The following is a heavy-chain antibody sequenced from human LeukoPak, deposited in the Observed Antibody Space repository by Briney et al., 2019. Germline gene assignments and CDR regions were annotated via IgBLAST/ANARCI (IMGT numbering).Heavy chain of an antibody. J-gene: IGHJ4*02. CDR3: ARDYCSGGSCPFDY. CDR1: GGTFSSYA. Sequence: GASVKVSCKASGGTFSSYAISWVRQAPGQGLEWMGGIIPIFGTAYYAQKFQGRVTITADEPTSTAYMELSSLRSDDTAVYYCARDYCSGGSCPFDYWGQGTLVTVSS. V-gene: IGHV1-69*13. D-gene: IGHD2-15*01. CDR2: IIPIFGTA.